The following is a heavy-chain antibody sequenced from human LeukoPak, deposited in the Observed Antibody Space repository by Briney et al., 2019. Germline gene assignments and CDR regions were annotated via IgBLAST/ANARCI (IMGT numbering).Heavy chain of an antibody. CDR1: GGSINSGTYY. V-gene: IGHV4-61*02. J-gene: IGHJ4*02. D-gene: IGHD3-10*01. CDR2: IYTSGST. CDR3: ARIRGDNLLWFGEFDS. Sequence: PSETLSLTCTVSGGSINSGTYYWSWLRQPAGKGLEWIGRIYTSGSTNYNPSLKSRGSILTHTSKNQSSLKLTSVTAADTAVYFCARIRGDNLLWFGEFDSWGQGTLVSVSS.